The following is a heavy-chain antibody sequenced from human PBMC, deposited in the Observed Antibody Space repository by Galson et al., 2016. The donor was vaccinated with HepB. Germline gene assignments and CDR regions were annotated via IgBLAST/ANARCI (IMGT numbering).Heavy chain of an antibody. V-gene: IGHV3-48*02. CDR1: GFNFGAYS. Sequence: SPRLSCAASGFNFGAYSMNWVRQAPGKGLEWISYISNTRSVIHYADSVKGRFTISRDNVNNSLYLQMNSLRDEDTAVYYCARHSRPELGIEPPGTRWFDPWGQGTLVTVSS. CDR3: ARHSRPELGIEPPGTRWFDP. J-gene: IGHJ5*02. CDR2: ISNTRSVI. D-gene: IGHD6-13*01.